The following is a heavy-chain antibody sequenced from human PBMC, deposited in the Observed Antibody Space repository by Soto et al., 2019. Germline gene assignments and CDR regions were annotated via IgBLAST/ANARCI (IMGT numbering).Heavy chain of an antibody. D-gene: IGHD2-2*03. V-gene: IGHV4-59*11. Sequence: SETLSLTCNVTGDSIKSHCWSWIRQAPGKGLEWIGYIYYSGITLYNPSLKRRVTISGDTAKNQFYLRLTSLTAADTAAYYCASEWMAAFDKWGEGTLVTV. J-gene: IGHJ4*02. CDR3: ASEWMAAFDK. CDR2: IYYSGIT. CDR1: GDSIKSHC.